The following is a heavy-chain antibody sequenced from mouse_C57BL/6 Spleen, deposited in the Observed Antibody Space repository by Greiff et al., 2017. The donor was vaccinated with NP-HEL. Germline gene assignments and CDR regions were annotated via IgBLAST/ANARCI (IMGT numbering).Heavy chain of an antibody. CDR1: GYTFTSYW. Sequence: QVQLQQPGAELVRPGSSVKLSCKASGYTFTSYWMHWVKQRPIQGLEWIGNIDPSDSETHYNQKFKDKATLTVDKSSSTAYMQLSSLTSEDSAVYYCARNYGSPRYFDVWGTGTTVTVSS. CDR2: IDPSDSET. CDR3: ARNYGSPRYFDV. D-gene: IGHD1-1*01. V-gene: IGHV1-52*01. J-gene: IGHJ1*03.